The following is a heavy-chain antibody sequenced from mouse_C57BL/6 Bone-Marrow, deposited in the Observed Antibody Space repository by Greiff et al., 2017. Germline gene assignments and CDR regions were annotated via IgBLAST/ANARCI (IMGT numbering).Heavy chain of an antibody. D-gene: IGHD1-1*01. CDR3: ARDYYGSDYYAMDY. CDR2: INPSNGGT. Sequence: QVQLQQPGTELVKPGASVKLSCKASGYTFTSYWMNWVKQRPGQGLEWIGNINPSNGGTNYNEKFKSKATLTVDKSSSTAYMQRRSLTSEDYAVYYCARDYYGSDYYAMDYWGQGTSVTVSS. J-gene: IGHJ4*01. V-gene: IGHV1-53*01. CDR1: GYTFTSYW.